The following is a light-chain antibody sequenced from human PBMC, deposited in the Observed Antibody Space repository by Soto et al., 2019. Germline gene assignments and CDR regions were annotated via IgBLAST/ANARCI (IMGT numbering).Light chain of an antibody. J-gene: IGLJ1*01. Sequence: QSALTQPPSASGSPGQSVTISCTGTSSDFGVFNYVSWYQQHPGKAPKLMIYEVSKRPSGVPDRFSGSKSGNMASLTVSGLQAEDEADYYCSSYAGSNNYVFGTGTKLTVL. CDR1: SSDFGVFNY. CDR3: SSYAGSNNYV. CDR2: EVS. V-gene: IGLV2-8*01.